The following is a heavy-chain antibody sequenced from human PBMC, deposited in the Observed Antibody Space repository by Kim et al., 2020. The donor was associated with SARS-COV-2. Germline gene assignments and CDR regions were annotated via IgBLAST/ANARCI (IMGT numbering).Heavy chain of an antibody. CDR1: GFSFSSFW. Sequence: GGSLRLSCAASGFSFSSFWMTWVRQAPGKGLEWVANIKRDGSERNYVDSVKGRFTISRDNAQNSLYLQMNSLRAEDTAVYYCTGGARGVYWGQGTLVTVSS. CDR2: IKRDGSER. V-gene: IGHV3-7*01. J-gene: IGHJ4*02. D-gene: IGHD2-15*01. CDR3: TGGARGVY.